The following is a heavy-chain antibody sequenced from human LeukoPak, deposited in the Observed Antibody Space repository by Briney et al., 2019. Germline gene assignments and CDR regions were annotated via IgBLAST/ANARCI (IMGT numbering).Heavy chain of an antibody. CDR2: VNHIGRT. V-gene: IGHV4-34*01. CDR3: ARAMGGYVGY. D-gene: IGHD5-12*01. CDR1: GGSFSGYY. J-gene: IGHJ4*02. Sequence: SETLSLTCAVYGGSFSGYYWRWIRQPPGKGVEWVGEVNHIGRTNHNPPLTRRVTISVHTSMKQLSLTRSSVTAAHRSGYYCARAMGGYVGYWGQGTLVTVSS.